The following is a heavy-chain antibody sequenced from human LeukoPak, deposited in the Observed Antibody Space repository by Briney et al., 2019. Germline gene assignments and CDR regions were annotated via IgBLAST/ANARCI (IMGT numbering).Heavy chain of an antibody. CDR2: MNPNSANT. CDR1: GYTFINYD. Sequence: EASVKVSCKASGYTFINYDINWVRQAPGQGLEWMGWMNPNSANTGYAQKFQGRVTITRNTSIGTAFMELSSLRSEDTAVYYCARGNRGVILTAMRGNWFDAWGQGTLVTVSS. D-gene: IGHD2-21*02. V-gene: IGHV1-8*03. CDR3: ARGNRGVILTAMRGNWFDA. J-gene: IGHJ5*02.